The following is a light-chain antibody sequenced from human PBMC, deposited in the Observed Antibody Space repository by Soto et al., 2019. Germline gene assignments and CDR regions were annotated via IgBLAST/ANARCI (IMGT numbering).Light chain of an antibody. CDR2: TAS. V-gene: IGKV1-5*03. J-gene: IGKJ1*01. Sequence: DIQMTQSPSTLSASVGDRVTITCRASQSISSWLAWYQQKPGKAPKLLIYTASSLESGVPSRFSGSGSVTEFTLTISSLQPDDFATFYCQHYNNYPWTFGQGTKVEIK. CDR3: QHYNNYPWT. CDR1: QSISSW.